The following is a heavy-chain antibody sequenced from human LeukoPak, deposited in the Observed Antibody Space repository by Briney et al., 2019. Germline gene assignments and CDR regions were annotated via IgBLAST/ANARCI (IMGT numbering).Heavy chain of an antibody. V-gene: IGHV4-34*01. J-gene: IGHJ3*02. CDR2: INHSGST. D-gene: IGHD3-10*01. CDR1: GGSFSGYY. Sequence: SETLSLTCAVYGGSFSGYYWSWIRQPPGKGLEWIGEINHSGSTNYNPSLKNRVTISVDTSKNQFSLKLSSVTAADTAVYYRARDLVRGVISVAFDIWGQGTMVTVSS. CDR3: ARDLVRGVISVAFDI.